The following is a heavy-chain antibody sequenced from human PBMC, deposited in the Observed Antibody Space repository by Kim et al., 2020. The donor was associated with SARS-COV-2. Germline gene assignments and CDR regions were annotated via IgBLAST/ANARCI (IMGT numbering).Heavy chain of an antibody. CDR2: ISRSGSAI. Sequence: GGSLRLSCAVSGLTFSTTAIHWVRQAPGKGLEWIAYISRSGSAIVYADSVKGRFTISRDEAKNSIFLQMNSLRDEDTAVYYCARDRKAFDYWGQGTLVTVSS. J-gene: IGHJ4*02. V-gene: IGHV3-48*02. CDR3: ARDRKAFDY. CDR1: GLTFSTTA.